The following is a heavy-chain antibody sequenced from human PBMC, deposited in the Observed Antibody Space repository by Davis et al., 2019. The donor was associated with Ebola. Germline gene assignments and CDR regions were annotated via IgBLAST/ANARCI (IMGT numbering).Heavy chain of an antibody. J-gene: IGHJ4*02. CDR3: ARGVYSGTFEAWGH. D-gene: IGHD1-26*01. V-gene: IGHV4-31*02. CDR1: GGSFSSGGYY. CDR2: IYNSGST. Sequence: SETLSLTCSVSGGSFSSGGYYWTWIRQHPATGLEWIGYIYNSGSTFYNPSLKRRVTISVDTSKNLFSLELTPVTAADTAVYYCARGVYSGTFEAWGHWGPGTLVTVSS.